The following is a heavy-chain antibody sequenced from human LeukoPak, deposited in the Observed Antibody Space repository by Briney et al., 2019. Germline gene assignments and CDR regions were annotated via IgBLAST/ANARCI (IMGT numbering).Heavy chain of an antibody. CDR2: IYYSGST. CDR3: ARDLYGYYDY. CDR1: GGSISSYC. D-gene: IGHD3-22*01. V-gene: IGHV4-59*01. Sequence: PSETLSLTCTVSGGSISSYCWSWIRQPPGKGLEWIGYIYYSGSTNYNPSLKSRVTISVDTSKNQFSLKLSSVTAADTAVYYCARDLYGYYDYRGQGTLVTVSS. J-gene: IGHJ4*02.